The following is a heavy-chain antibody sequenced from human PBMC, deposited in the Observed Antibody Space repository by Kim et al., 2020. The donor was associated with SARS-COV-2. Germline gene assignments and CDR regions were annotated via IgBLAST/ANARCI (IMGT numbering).Heavy chain of an antibody. J-gene: IGHJ4*02. CDR2: VRADSSIT. CDR3: TKAIWHLHMALDY. V-gene: IGHV3-23*01. Sequence: GVERGSAVRADSSITHYGYSVKRRCTISRDNRKNRLDLQMNSLRAEDTGLYYCTKAIWHLHMALDYWGQGTPGTVSS. D-gene: IGHD2-21*01.